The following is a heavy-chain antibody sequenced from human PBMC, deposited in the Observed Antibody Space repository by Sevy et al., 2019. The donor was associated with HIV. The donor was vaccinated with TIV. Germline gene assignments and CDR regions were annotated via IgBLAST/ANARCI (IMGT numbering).Heavy chain of an antibody. CDR2: LSYDGSSK. J-gene: IGHJ6*02. CDR1: GFTFRNFG. V-gene: IGHV3-30*03. D-gene: IGHD3-10*01. Sequence: GGSLRLSCVGSGFTFRNFGVHWLRQAPDKGLEWLSVLSYDGSSKYYVDSVKGRFIVSRDNSKNTLYLQMNSLRTEDTAVYYCARGGSGDYYYYGVDVWGQGTTVTVSS. CDR3: ARGGSGDYYYYGVDV.